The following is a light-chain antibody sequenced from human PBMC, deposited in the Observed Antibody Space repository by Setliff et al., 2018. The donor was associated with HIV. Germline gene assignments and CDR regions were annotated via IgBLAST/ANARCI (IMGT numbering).Light chain of an antibody. CDR2: DVT. Sequence: QSALTQPASVSGSPGQSITISCIGTASDVGAYTYVSWYQQYPGKAPKLVIYDVTKRPSGVSDRLSGSKSGNTASLTISGLQAEDEADYYCTSYTNRHTYVFGTGTKVTVL. V-gene: IGLV2-14*03. CDR1: ASDVGAYTY. CDR3: TSYTNRHTYV. J-gene: IGLJ1*01.